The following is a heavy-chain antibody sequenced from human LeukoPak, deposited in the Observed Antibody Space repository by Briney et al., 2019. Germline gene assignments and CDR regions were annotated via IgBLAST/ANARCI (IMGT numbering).Heavy chain of an antibody. Sequence: SETLSLTCTVSGGSISSGSYYWSWIRQPAGKGLEWIGRIYTSGSTNYNPSLKSRVTISVDTSKNQFSLKLSSVTAADTAVYYCARGEYGSGSYRIYCYYYMDVWGKGTTVTISS. J-gene: IGHJ6*03. V-gene: IGHV4-61*02. CDR2: IYTSGST. CDR3: ARGEYGSGSYRIYCYYYMDV. D-gene: IGHD3-10*01. CDR1: GGSISSGSYY.